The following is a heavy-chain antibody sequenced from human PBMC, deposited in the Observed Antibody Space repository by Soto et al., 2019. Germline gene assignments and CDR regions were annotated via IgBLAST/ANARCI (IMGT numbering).Heavy chain of an antibody. J-gene: IGHJ4*02. CDR3: ASLSGLYAIPRTYFFDY. CDR1: GGTFSSYA. Sequence: QVQLVQSGAEVKKTGSSVKVSCKASGGTFSSYAISWVRQAPGQGLEWMGGIIPIFGTANYAQKFQGRVTITADESTSTAYMELSSLRSEDTAVYYCASLSGLYAIPRTYFFDYWGQGTLVTVSS. CDR2: IIPIFGTA. D-gene: IGHD2-8*01. V-gene: IGHV1-69*01.